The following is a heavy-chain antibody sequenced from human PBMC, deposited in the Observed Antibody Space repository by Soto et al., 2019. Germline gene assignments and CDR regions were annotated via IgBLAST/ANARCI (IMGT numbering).Heavy chain of an antibody. Sequence: QVQLVESGGGVVQPGRSLRLSCAASGFTFSHYGMEWVRQAPGKGLEWVASISFDGSIKHYSDSVQGRFSISRDNYRGTLSLQMNSLGAEDTAMYYCAKDDSEYSKYWSSFDYWGQGALVAVSS. CDR1: GFTFSHYG. V-gene: IGHV3-30*18. D-gene: IGHD4-4*01. CDR3: AKDDSEYSKYWSSFDY. J-gene: IGHJ4*02. CDR2: ISFDGSIK.